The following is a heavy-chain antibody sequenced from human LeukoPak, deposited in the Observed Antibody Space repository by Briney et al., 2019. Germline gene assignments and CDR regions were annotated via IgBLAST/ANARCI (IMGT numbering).Heavy chain of an antibody. CDR1: GFTFDDYA. V-gene: IGHV3-9*01. Sequence: GGSLRLSCAASGFTFDDYAMHWVRQAPGKGLEWVSGISWNSGSIGYADPVKGRFTISRDNAKNSLYLQMNSLRAEDTALYYCAKGYKPDCYGSGSLQPHFDYWGQGTLVTVSS. CDR3: AKGYKPDCYGSGSLQPHFDY. D-gene: IGHD3-10*01. CDR2: ISWNSGSI. J-gene: IGHJ4*02.